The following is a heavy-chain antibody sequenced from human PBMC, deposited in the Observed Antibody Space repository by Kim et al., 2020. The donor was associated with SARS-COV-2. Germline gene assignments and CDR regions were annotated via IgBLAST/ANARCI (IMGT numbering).Heavy chain of an antibody. V-gene: IGHV3-48*02. CDR1: GFTFSGYI. CDR2: ISSGSNSI. J-gene: IGHJ4*02. CDR3: AREGGGGIDY. Sequence: GGSLRLSCAASGFTFSGYIMNWVRQAPGKGLEWISYISSGSNSIYYADSVKGRFTISRDNAKNSLYLQMNSLRDEDTAVYYCAREGGGGIDYWGQGTLVT. D-gene: IGHD2-15*01.